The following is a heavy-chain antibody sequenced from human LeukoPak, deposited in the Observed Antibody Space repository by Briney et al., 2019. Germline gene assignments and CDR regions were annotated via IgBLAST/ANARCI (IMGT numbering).Heavy chain of an antibody. Sequence: ASVKVSCKASGYTFTSYGISWVRQAPGQGLEWMGWISAYNGNTNYAQKLQGRVTMTTDTSTSTAYMELRSLRSDDTAVYYCARDRSNYLGGYYYYGMDVWGQGTTVTASS. V-gene: IGHV1-18*01. CDR2: ISAYNGNT. CDR1: GYTFTSYG. D-gene: IGHD4-11*01. CDR3: ARDRSNYLGGYYYYGMDV. J-gene: IGHJ6*02.